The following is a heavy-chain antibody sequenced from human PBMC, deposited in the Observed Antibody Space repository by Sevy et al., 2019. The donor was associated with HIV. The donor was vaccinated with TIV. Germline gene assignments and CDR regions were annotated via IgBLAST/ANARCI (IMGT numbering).Heavy chain of an antibody. Sequence: ASVKVSCKASGYTFTAYYMHWVRQAPGQGLEWMGWVNLNNGGTNYAQKFQGRVTMTRDTSISTAYMEVSRLGSDDTAAYYCASANWASRDGFDVWGQGTLVTVSS. CDR1: GYTFTAYY. CDR3: ASANWASRDGFDV. D-gene: IGHD7-27*01. CDR2: VNLNNGGT. V-gene: IGHV1-2*02. J-gene: IGHJ3*01.